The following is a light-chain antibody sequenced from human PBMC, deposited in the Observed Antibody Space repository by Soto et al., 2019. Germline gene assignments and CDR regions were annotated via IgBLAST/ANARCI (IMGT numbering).Light chain of an antibody. CDR2: GTS. J-gene: IGKJ1*01. CDR1: QSISSH. CDR3: QQRYSTVRT. Sequence: DIQMTQSPSSLSASFGDRVIISCRASQSISSHLNWYQQKPGKAPKLLIYGTSNLQNGVPSRFSGSGSGTDFTLAINILQPEDFATYYCQQRYSTVRTFGQGTKVDIK. V-gene: IGKV1-39*01.